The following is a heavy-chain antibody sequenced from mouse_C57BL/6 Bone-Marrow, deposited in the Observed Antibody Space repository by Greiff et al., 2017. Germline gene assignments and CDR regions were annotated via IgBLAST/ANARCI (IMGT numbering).Heavy chain of an antibody. CDR1: GFNIKDDY. J-gene: IGHJ2*01. V-gene: IGHV14-4*01. Sequence: EVKLMESGAELVRPGASVKLSCTASGFNIKDDYMHWVKQGPEQGLEWIGWIDPENGDTEYASKFQGKATITADTSSNTAYLQLSSLTSEDTAVYYCTTGFSYFDYWGQGTTLTVSS. CDR3: TTGFSYFDY. CDR2: IDPENGDT.